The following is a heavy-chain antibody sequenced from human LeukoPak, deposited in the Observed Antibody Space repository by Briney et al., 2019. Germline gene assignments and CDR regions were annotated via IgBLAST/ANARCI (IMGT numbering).Heavy chain of an antibody. D-gene: IGHD2-15*01. CDR1: GYRFTSYW. V-gene: IGHV5-51*01. CDR2: FYPGDSDS. J-gene: IGHJ4*02. CDR3: ARRRPGYCSGGSCYGYYFDY. Sequence: GESPKISRKGPGYRFTSYWIGRVRQMPGKGLEWMGIFYPGDSDSRNSPSFQGQVTISADKSISTAYLQWSSLEASDTAMYYCARRRPGYCSGGSCYGYYFDYWGQGTLVTVSS.